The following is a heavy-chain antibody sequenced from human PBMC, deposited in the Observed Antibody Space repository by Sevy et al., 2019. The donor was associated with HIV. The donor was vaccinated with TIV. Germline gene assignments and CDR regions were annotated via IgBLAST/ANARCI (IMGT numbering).Heavy chain of an antibody. CDR1: GGSISSGGYY. CDR2: IFYSGST. J-gene: IGHJ2*01. V-gene: IGHV4-31*03. D-gene: IGHD3-16*01. Sequence: SETLSLTCTVSGGSISSGGYYWSWIRQHPGKGLEWIGYIFYSGSTYYNPSLKSRVAISVDTSENQFSLKLNSVTAADTAVHYCARDKKGRSEMIRFGGVVTVTSYWYFDLWGRGTLVTVSS. CDR3: ARDKKGRSEMIRFGGVVTVTSYWYFDL.